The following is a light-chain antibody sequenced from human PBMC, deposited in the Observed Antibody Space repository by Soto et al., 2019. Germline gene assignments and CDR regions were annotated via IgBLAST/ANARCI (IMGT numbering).Light chain of an antibody. Sequence: QSVLTQPPSASGTPGQRVTSSCSGSSSNIGSNAVHWYQQLPGTAPKLLIYSNNQRPSGVPDRFSGSKSGTSASLATSGLQSEDEADYYCAAWDDSLNGPVFGGGTKLTVL. J-gene: IGLJ2*01. CDR1: SSNIGSNA. CDR3: AAWDDSLNGPV. CDR2: SNN. V-gene: IGLV1-44*01.